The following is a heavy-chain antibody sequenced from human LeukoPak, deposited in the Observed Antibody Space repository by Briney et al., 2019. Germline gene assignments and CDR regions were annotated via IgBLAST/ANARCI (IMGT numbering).Heavy chain of an antibody. CDR2: IYYSGST. V-gene: IGHV4-59*01. CDR1: GGSISSYY. J-gene: IGHJ6*03. CDR3: ARTYGSGYYYMDV. D-gene: IGHD3-10*01. Sequence: PSETLSLTCTVSGGSISSYYWSWIRQPPGKGLEWIGYIYYSGSTNYNPSLKSRVTISVDTSKNQFSLKLSSVTAADTAVYYCARTYGSGYYYMDVRGKGTTVTVSS.